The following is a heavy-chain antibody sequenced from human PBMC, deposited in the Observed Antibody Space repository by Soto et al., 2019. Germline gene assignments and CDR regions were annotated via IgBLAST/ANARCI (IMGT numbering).Heavy chain of an antibody. CDR1: GYDFTSYG. V-gene: IGHV1-18*04. J-gene: IGHJ6*02. CDR3: ARSIQAWIQLGYGMDV. D-gene: IGHD5-18*01. Sequence: ASGKGSCKASGYDFTSYGISWGRQARGQGLEWMGWISAYNGDTNYAQKLQGRVNMTTDTSTSTAYLELRSLRSDDPAVYYCARSIQAWIQLGYGMDVWGQGTTVTVSS. CDR2: ISAYNGDT.